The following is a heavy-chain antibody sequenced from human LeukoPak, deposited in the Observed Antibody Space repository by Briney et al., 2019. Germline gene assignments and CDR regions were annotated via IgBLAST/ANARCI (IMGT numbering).Heavy chain of an antibody. D-gene: IGHD1-1*01. CDR1: GGSISSGGYY. J-gene: IGHJ5*02. V-gene: IGHV4-31*03. CDR3: ARAHGNAGNNWFDP. CDR2: IYYSGST. Sequence: SETLSLTCTVSGGSISSGGYYWSWIRQHPGKGLEWIGYIYYSGSTYYNPSLKSRVTISVDTSKNQFSLKLSSVTAADTAVYYCARAHGNAGNNWFDPWGQGTLVTVPS.